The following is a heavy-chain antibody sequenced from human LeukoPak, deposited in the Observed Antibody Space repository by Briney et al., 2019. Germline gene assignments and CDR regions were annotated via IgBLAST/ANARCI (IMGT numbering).Heavy chain of an antibody. D-gene: IGHD2-15*01. CDR2: IYTSGST. V-gene: IGHV4-4*07. J-gene: IGHJ6*03. CDR3: ARGGDCSGGSCLPPFFYYYYYMDV. CDR1: GGSISSYY. Sequence: SETLSLTCTVSGGSISSYYWSWIRQPAGKGLEWIGGIYTSGSTNYNPSLKSRVTMSVDTSKNQFSLKLSSVTAADTAVYYCARGGDCSGGSCLPPFFYYYYYMDVWGKGTTVTVSS.